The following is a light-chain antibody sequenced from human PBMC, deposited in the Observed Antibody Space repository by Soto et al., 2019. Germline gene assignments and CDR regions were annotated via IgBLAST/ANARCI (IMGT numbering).Light chain of an antibody. J-gene: IGLJ1*01. CDR1: GSDVGGYNY. V-gene: IGLV2-8*01. CDR3: CSYAGSNNFV. Sequence: QSVLTRPPSASGSPGQSVTISCTGTGSDVGGYNYVSWYQQHPGKAPKLMIYEVTKRPSGVSDRFSGSKSGNTASLTVSGLQAEDEADYYCCSYAGSNNFVFGTGTKVTVL. CDR2: EVT.